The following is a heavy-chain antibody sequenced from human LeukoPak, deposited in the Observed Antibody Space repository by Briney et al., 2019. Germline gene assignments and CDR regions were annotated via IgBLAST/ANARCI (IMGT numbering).Heavy chain of an antibody. D-gene: IGHD3-16*02. J-gene: IGHJ3*02. CDR3: ARDPGYHRGHDAFDI. Sequence: GASVKVSCKASGYTFTSYGISWVRQAPGQGLEWMGWISAYNGNTNYAQKLQGTVTMTTDTSTSTAYMELRSLRSDDTAVYYCARDPGYHRGHDAFDIWGQRTMVTVSS. CDR2: ISAYNGNT. CDR1: GYTFTSYG. V-gene: IGHV1-18*01.